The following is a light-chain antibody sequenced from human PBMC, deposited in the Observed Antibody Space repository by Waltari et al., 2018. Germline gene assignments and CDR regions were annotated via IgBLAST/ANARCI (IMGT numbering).Light chain of an antibody. CDR1: NNNVGGYHH. CDR3: CAFTGRSWV. V-gene: IGLV2-14*01. J-gene: IGLJ3*02. CDR2: DVT. Sequence: QSALTQPSSVSGSPGPPLTIPCTGPNNNVGGYHHVSWYQQYQGKAPKLLIYDVTNRPSGVSKRFSGSKSGNTASLTISGLQAEDEADYYCCAFTGRSWVFGGGTKLTVL.